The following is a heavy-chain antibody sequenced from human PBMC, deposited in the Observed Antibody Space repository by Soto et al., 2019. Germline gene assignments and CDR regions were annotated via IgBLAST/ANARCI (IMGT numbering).Heavy chain of an antibody. CDR3: VKYNRASY. CDR2: IKQDGSER. J-gene: IGHJ4*02. V-gene: IGHV3-7*01. CDR1: GFTFSTCW. Sequence: EVQLVESGGGLVQPGGSLRLSCAASGFTFSTCWMMWVRQAPGKGREWVANIKQDGSERYYVYSVKGRFTISGDNAKTALYLHMNSLRAEDMAVYYCVKYNRASYWCQGSLVTVS. D-gene: IGHD1-20*01.